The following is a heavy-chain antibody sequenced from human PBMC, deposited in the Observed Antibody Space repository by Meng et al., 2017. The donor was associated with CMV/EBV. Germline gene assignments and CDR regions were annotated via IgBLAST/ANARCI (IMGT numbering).Heavy chain of an antibody. J-gene: IGHJ4*02. CDR1: GYSFTSYW. CDR3: ARRGLEWPRDPNYYFDY. Sequence: GESLKISWKGSGYSFTSYWIGWVRETPGKGLEWMGIIYPGDSDTRYSPSFQGQVTISANKSISTAYLQWSSLKASDTAMYYCARRGLEWPRDPNYYFDYWGQGTLVTVSS. V-gene: IGHV5-51*01. CDR2: IYPGDSDT. D-gene: IGHD1-1*01.